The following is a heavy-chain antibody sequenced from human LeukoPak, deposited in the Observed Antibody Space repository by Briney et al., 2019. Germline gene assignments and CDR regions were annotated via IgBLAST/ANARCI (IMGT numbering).Heavy chain of an antibody. CDR3: ASSRTTVTTLDP. CDR1: GGSISSSSYY. J-gene: IGHJ5*02. D-gene: IGHD4-17*01. V-gene: IGHV4-39*01. Sequence: SETLSLTCTVSGGSISSSSYYWGWIRQPPGKGLEWIGSIYYSGNTYYNRSLKSRVTISVDTSKSQFSLKLSSVTAADTAVYYCASSRTTVTTLDPWGQGTLVTVSS. CDR2: IYYSGNT.